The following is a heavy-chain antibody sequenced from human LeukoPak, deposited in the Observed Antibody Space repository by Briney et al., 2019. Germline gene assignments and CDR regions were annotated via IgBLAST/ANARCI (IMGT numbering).Heavy chain of an antibody. Sequence: PGGSLRLSCAASGFTFSNYGMHWVRQAPGKGLEWVAVIWYDGSDKYYADSVKGRFTISRDNSKNTLYLQMNSLRAEDTAVYYCARLKAPPRYSFGQDYWGQGTLVTVSS. CDR3: ARLKAPPRYSFGQDY. CDR1: GFTFSNYG. V-gene: IGHV3-33*01. J-gene: IGHJ4*02. D-gene: IGHD5-12*01. CDR2: IWYDGSDK.